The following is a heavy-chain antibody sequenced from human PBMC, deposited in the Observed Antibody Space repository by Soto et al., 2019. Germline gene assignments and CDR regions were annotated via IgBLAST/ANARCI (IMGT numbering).Heavy chain of an antibody. Sequence: EEQLVESGGGLVQPGGSLRLSCAASGFLFSSYWMSWVRLAPGKGLEWVATIKQGGSESYNVDSVRGRFTISRDNAKNPVFLQMNSLRVEDTAVYYCARLEGAAARPRTNNYYDLDVWGKGTTVTVSS. CDR2: IKQGGSES. J-gene: IGHJ6*03. CDR1: GFLFSSYW. CDR3: ARLEGAAARPRTNNYYDLDV. D-gene: IGHD6-13*01. V-gene: IGHV3-7*01.